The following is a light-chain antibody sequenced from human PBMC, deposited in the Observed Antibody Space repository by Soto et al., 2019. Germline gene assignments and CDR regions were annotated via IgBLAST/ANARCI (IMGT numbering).Light chain of an antibody. CDR3: QQSYSLPRT. J-gene: IGKJ1*01. CDR1: KSITSI. V-gene: IGKV1-39*01. CDR2: AAS. Sequence: EIQMTQSHSSLSASVGAGVTLTCRASKSITSIVNWYQQKPGKAPKLLIYAASSLHSGVPSRFSGSGSGIDFTLTITSLQPEDFATYYCQQSYSLPRTFGQGTKVEIK.